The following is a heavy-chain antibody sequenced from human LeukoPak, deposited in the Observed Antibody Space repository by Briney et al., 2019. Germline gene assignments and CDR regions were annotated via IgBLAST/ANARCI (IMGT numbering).Heavy chain of an antibody. CDR3: ASLPTWLSTLPPFDD. CDR2: IYYSEST. J-gene: IGHJ4*02. Sequence: SSQTLSLTCTVSGVSISSSSYYWGWIRQPPGKGLEWIGTIYYSESTYYNPSLQSRVTISVDTSKNQFSLKLSSVTAADTAVYYCASLPTWLSTLPPFDDWGQGTLVTVSS. D-gene: IGHD3-22*01. CDR1: GVSISSSSYY. V-gene: IGHV4-39*07.